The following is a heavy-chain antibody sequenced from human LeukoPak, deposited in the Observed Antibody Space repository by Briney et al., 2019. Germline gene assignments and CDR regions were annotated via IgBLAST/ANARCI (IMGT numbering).Heavy chain of an antibody. Sequence: GGSLRLSCAASGFTFSDHYMEWVRQAPGKGLEWVGRIRNRAKGHTTEYGTSVKGRFIISRDDSKKSVYLQMNSLTTEDTAVYYCTRDLPYGSGSDSSLGSGFDYWGQGTLVTVSS. CDR1: GFTFSDHY. J-gene: IGHJ4*02. V-gene: IGHV3-72*01. CDR3: TRDLPYGSGSDSSLGSGFDY. CDR2: IRNRAKGHTT. D-gene: IGHD3-10*01.